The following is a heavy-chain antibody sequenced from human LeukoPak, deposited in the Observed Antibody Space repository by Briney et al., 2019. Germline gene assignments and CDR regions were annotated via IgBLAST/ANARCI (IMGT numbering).Heavy chain of an antibody. Sequence: SETLSLTCTVSGGSISSYYWSWIRQPPGKGLEWIGYIYYSGSTNYIPSLKSRVTISVDTSKNQFSLKLSSVTAADTAVYYCARWVPNYYYYYMDVWGKGTTVTVSS. J-gene: IGHJ6*03. CDR3: ARWVPNYYYYYMDV. CDR1: GGSISSYY. CDR2: IYYSGST. V-gene: IGHV4-59*01. D-gene: IGHD1-1*01.